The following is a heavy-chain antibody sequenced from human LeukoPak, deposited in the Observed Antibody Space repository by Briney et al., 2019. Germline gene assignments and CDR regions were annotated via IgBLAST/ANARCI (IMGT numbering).Heavy chain of an antibody. CDR2: IYTSGST. D-gene: IGHD4-23*01. CDR1: GGSISSSSYY. Sequence: PSETLSLTCTVSGGSISSSSYYWGWIRQPAGKGLEWIGRIYTSGSTNYNPSLKSRVTISVDTSKKQFSLKLSSVTAADTAVYYCARQLQTASDYWGQGTLVTVSS. J-gene: IGHJ4*02. CDR3: ARQLQTASDY. V-gene: IGHV4-61*02.